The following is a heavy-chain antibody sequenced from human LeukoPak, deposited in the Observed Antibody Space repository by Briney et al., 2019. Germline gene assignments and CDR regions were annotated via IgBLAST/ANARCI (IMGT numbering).Heavy chain of an antibody. CDR1: GFTFSSYG. V-gene: IGHV3-30*18. J-gene: IGHJ6*04. CDR3: AKDSVRYYYGSGAEIYYYYGMDV. Sequence: GRSLRLSCAASGFTFSSYGMHWVCQAPGKGLEWVAVISYDGSNKYYADSVKGRFTISRDNSKNTLYLQMNSLRAEDTAVYYCAKDSVRYYYGSGAEIYYYYGMDVWGKGTTVTVSS. D-gene: IGHD3-10*01. CDR2: ISYDGSNK.